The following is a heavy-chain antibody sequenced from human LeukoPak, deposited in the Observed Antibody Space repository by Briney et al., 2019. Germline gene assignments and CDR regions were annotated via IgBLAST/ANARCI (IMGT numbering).Heavy chain of an antibody. CDR1: GGSVSNGNFY. V-gene: IGHV4-61*01. CDR2: IYYTGSA. Sequence: PSETLSLTCTVSGGSVSNGNFYWSWLRQPPGKALEWIGYIYYTGSAYYSPSLEGRVIISVDTSKNQFSVKLNSVTAADTAVYYCARSQNYHGSGDYWSPGTLVTVSS. J-gene: IGHJ4*02. CDR3: ARSQNYHGSGDY. D-gene: IGHD3-10*01.